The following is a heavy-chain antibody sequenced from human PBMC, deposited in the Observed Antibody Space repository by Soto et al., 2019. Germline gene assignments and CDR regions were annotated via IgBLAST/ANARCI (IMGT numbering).Heavy chain of an antibody. CDR1: GFTFSSYP. J-gene: IGHJ3*02. V-gene: IGHV3-64D*06. CDR2: ISSDGSRT. CDR3: ASSFDNSGYYYGAFDI. Sequence: SLRLSCSSSGFTFSSYPMHWVRQAPGKGLEYASMISSDGSRTYYVDSVKGRFTISRDNSKNTLYLQMSSLRAEDTAVYYCASSFDNSGYYYGAFDIWGQGTMVTVSS. D-gene: IGHD3-22*01.